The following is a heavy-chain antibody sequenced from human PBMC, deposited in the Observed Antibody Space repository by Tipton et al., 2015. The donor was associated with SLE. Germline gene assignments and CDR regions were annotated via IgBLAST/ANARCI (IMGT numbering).Heavy chain of an antibody. Sequence: SLRLSCAASGFTFSSYWMSWVRQAPGKGLEWVANIKQDGSEKYYVDSVKGRFTISRDNAKNSLYLQMNSLRAEDTAVYYCARDGYYDFQGIDYWGQGTLVTVSS. V-gene: IGHV3-7*01. J-gene: IGHJ4*02. D-gene: IGHD3-22*01. CDR2: IKQDGSEK. CDR3: ARDGYYDFQGIDY. CDR1: GFTFSSYW.